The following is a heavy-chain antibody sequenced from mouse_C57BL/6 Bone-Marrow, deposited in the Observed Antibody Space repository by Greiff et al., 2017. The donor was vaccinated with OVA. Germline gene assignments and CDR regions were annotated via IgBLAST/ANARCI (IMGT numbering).Heavy chain of an antibody. CDR3: ARKGHLSPMDY. J-gene: IGHJ4*01. V-gene: IGHV1-26*01. CDR2: INPNNGGT. D-gene: IGHD1-1*01. Sequence: EVQLQQSGPELVKPGASVKISCKASGYTFTDYYMNWVKQSHGKSLEWIGDINPNNGGTSYNQKFKGKATLTVDKSSSTAYMELRSLTSEDSAVYYCARKGHLSPMDYWGQGTSVTVSS. CDR1: GYTFTDYY.